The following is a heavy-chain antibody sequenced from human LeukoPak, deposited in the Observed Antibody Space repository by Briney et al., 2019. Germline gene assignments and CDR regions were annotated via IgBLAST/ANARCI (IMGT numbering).Heavy chain of an antibody. CDR3: AREPVSSVDIVATSFDY. CDR1: GYTFTGYY. J-gene: IGHJ4*02. V-gene: IGHV1-2*02. D-gene: IGHD5-12*01. CDR2: ISPNSGGT. Sequence: ASVKVSCKASGYTFTGYYMHWVRQAPGQGLEWMGWISPNSGGTNYAQKFQGRVTMTRDTSISTAYMELSRLRSDDTAVYYCAREPVSSVDIVATSFDYWGQGTLVTVSS.